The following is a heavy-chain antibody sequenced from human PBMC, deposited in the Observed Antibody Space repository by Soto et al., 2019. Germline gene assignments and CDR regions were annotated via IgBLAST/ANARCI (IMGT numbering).Heavy chain of an antibody. J-gene: IGHJ5*02. CDR1: GGSISSGGYY. V-gene: IGHV4-31*03. CDR2: IYYSGST. CDR3: ARSNFTMVRGVIHH. D-gene: IGHD3-10*01. Sequence: SATLSLTCTVSGGSISSGGYYWSWIRQHPGKGLEWIGYIYYSGSTYYNPSLKSRVTISVDTSKNQFSLKLSSVTAADTAVYYCARSNFTMVRGVIHHWGQGTLVTVSS.